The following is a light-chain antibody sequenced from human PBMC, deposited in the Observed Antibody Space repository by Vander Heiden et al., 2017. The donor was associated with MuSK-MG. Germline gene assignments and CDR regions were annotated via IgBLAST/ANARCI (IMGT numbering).Light chain of an antibody. J-gene: IGKJ5*01. CDR1: QSISSY. V-gene: IGKV1-39*01. Sequence: DIQMTQSPSSLSASVGDRVTITCRASQSISSYLNWYQQKPGKAPKLLIYAASSLQSGVPSRFSRSGSGTDFTLTISSLQPEDFATYYCQQIYSTPPVTFGQRTRLEIK. CDR3: QQIYSTPPVT. CDR2: AAS.